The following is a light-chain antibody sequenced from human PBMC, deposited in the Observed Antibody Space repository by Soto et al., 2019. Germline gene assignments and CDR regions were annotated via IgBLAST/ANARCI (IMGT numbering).Light chain of an antibody. V-gene: IGLV2-23*02. CDR3: CSDAGNSEV. CDR1: SGDVGGYNL. Sequence: QSALTQPASVSGSPGQSITIPCTGTSGDVGGYNLVSWYQQHPGKAPKLMIYEVTERPSGVSNRFSGSKSGNTASLTISGLQPHDADDYYCCSDAGNSEVFGTGNKV. J-gene: IGLJ1*01. CDR2: EVT.